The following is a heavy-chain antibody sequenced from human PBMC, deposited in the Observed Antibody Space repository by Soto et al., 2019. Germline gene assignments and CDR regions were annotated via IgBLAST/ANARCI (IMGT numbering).Heavy chain of an antibody. V-gene: IGHV3-33*05. Sequence: QVQLVESGGGVVQPGTSLRLSCVGSGFTFRSYVIHWVRQAPGKGLEWVALTSYDGSNNFYGDSVKGRFTISRHNSRNTVELQMDSLKSEDTALYYCARWGTTAGLDVWGQGTLVSVSS. D-gene: IGHD3-16*01. CDR1: GFTFRSYV. CDR3: ARWGTTAGLDV. J-gene: IGHJ4*02. CDR2: TSYDGSNN.